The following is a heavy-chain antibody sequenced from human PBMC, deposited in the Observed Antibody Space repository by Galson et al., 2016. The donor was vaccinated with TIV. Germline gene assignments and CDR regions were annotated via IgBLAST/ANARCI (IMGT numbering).Heavy chain of an antibody. CDR2: IYTSGSL. Sequence: LSLTCTVSGGSINGGSFHWSWIRQSAGKGLEWIGNIYTSGSLNYNPSLESRITISIDTSKNEFSLKMSSVTAADTAVYYCARLRQQLVSRGFFDVWGQGTMVTVSS. V-gene: IGHV4-61*09. J-gene: IGHJ3*01. CDR1: GGSINGGSFH. CDR3: ARLRQQLVSRGFFDV. D-gene: IGHD6-13*01.